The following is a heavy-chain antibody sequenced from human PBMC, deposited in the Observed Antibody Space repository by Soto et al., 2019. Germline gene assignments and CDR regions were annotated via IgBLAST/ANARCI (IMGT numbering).Heavy chain of an antibody. D-gene: IGHD3-22*01. Sequence: SETLSLTCTVSGGSINSHCWSWIRQPPGKGLEWIGCVYYSGTTNYNPSLKSRVTISVDTSKNQFSLKLSSVTAADTAVYYCARSRYYYDGSGYFDYWGQGTLVTVSS. CDR3: ARSRYYYDGSGYFDY. J-gene: IGHJ4*02. CDR2: VYYSGTT. V-gene: IGHV4-59*11. CDR1: GGSINSHC.